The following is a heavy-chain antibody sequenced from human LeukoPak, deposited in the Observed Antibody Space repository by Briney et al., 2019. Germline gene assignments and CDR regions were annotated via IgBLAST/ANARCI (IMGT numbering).Heavy chain of an antibody. D-gene: IGHD6-13*01. CDR2: IYPVDSDT. V-gene: IGHV5-51*01. CDR1: GYSFTNFW. CDR3: ARLEGAAGGLERVNSPYYYFYMDV. J-gene: IGHJ6*03. Sequence: GESLKISCKGSGYSFTNFWIGWVRRLPGKGLDWMGIIYPVDSDTRYSPSFQGHVTISADKSISTAYLQWSSLKASDTAMYYCARLEGAAGGLERVNSPYYYFYMDVWGKGTTVTASS.